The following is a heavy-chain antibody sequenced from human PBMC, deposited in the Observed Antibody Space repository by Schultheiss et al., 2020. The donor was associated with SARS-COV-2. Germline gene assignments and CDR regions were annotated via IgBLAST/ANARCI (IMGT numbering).Heavy chain of an antibody. V-gene: IGHV2-70*01. CDR1: GFSLSTNGMC. D-gene: IGHD4-17*01. CDR3: ARVEDYGDYFYFFDS. Sequence: SGPTLVKPTQTLTLTCTFFGFSLSTNGMCVGWIRQPPGKALEWLALIDWDDDKFYSTSLKTRLTVSKDTSKNQVVLTMTNMDPVDTATYFCARVEDYGDYFYFFDSWGQGTLVTVSS. CDR2: IDWDDDK. J-gene: IGHJ4*02.